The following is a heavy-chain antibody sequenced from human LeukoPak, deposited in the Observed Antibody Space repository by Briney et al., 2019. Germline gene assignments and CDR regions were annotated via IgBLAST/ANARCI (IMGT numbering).Heavy chain of an antibody. Sequence: GGSLRLSCAASEFTFSSYWMSWVRQAPGKGLEWVANIRQDGNEKYYLDSVKGRFTISRDNAKNSLYLQMNSLRDEDTAVYYCARLIDYWGQGTLVTVSS. CDR1: EFTFSSYW. V-gene: IGHV3-7*01. J-gene: IGHJ4*02. CDR2: IRQDGNEK. CDR3: ARLIDY. D-gene: IGHD4/OR15-4a*01.